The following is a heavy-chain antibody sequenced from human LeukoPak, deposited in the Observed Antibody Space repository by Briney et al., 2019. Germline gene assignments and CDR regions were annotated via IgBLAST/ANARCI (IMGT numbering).Heavy chain of an antibody. CDR1: GGFISSSSYY. CDR2: IYYSGST. CDR3: ARLVYDAAYYYYGMDV. V-gene: IGHV4-39*01. J-gene: IGHJ6*02. Sequence: SEILSFTCTVFGGFISSSSYYWCWIRQPPGKRLEWIGSIYYSGSTYYNPSLKSRVTISVDTSKNQFSLKLSSVTAADTAVYCCARLVYDAAYYYYGMDVWGQGTTVTVSS. D-gene: IGHD5/OR15-5a*01.